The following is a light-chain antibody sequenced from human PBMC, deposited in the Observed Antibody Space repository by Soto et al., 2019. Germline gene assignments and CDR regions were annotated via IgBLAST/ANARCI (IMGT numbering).Light chain of an antibody. J-gene: IGKJ1*01. V-gene: IGKV1-5*03. CDR3: QQYNSYPRA. Sequence: EIEMTQSPATLSVSLGASATISCRASQTVSSCLAWYKQKPGQAPKLLIYKASTLNSGIPSRLSGSGSGTEFTLTISSLQSEDFAAYYCQQYNSYPRAFGQGTKVDIK. CDR2: KAS. CDR1: QTVSSC.